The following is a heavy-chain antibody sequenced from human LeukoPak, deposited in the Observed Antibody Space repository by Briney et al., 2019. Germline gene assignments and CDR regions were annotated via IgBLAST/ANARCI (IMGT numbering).Heavy chain of an antibody. V-gene: IGHV1-18*01. J-gene: IGHJ2*01. CDR2: ISAYNGNT. Sequence: ASVKVSCKASGYTFTSYGISWVRQAPGQGLEWMGWISAYNGNTNYAQKLQGRVTMTTDTSTSTAYMELRSLRSDDTAVYYCAREPYDILTGYTTSLDLWGRGTLVTVSS. CDR1: GYTFTSYG. CDR3: AREPYDILTGYTTSLDL. D-gene: IGHD3-9*01.